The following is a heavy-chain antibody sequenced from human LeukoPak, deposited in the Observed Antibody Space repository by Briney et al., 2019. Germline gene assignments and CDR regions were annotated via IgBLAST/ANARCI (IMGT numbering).Heavy chain of an antibody. V-gene: IGHV3-15*01. CDR2: IKSKTDGGTT. CDR1: GFTFSNAW. D-gene: IGHD3-22*01. CDR3: TTDYYDSSGYYENY. Sequence: KSGGSLRLSCAASGFTFSNAWMSWVRQAPGKGLKWVGRIKSKTDGGTTDYAAPVKGRFTISRDDSKNTLYLQMNSLKTEDTAVYYCTTDYYDSSGYYENYWGQGTLVTVSS. J-gene: IGHJ4*02.